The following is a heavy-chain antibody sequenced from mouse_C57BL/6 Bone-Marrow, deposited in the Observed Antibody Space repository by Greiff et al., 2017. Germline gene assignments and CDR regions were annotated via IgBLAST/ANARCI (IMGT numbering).Heavy chain of an antibody. CDR1: GYTFTSYG. CDR3: ARYYYSPYWYFDV. D-gene: IGHD1-1*01. Sequence: QVHVKQSGAELARPGASVQLSCKASGYTFTSYGISWVKQRTGQGLEWIGEIYPRSGNTYYNEKFKGKATLTADKSSSHAYMELRSLTSEDSAVYFCARYYYSPYWYFDVWGTGTTVTVSS. V-gene: IGHV1-81*01. J-gene: IGHJ1*03. CDR2: IYPRSGNT.